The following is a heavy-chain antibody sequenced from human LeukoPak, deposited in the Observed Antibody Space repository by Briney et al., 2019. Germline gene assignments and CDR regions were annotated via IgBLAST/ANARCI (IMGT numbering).Heavy chain of an antibody. CDR2: IYTSGST. CDR3: ARESVLYYDFWSGYFWFDP. V-gene: IGHV4-61*02. CDR1: GGSISSGSYY. J-gene: IGHJ5*02. Sequence: SETLSLTCTVSGGSISSGSYYWRWLRQPAGKGLEWIGRIYTSGSTNYNPSLKSRVTISVDTSKNQFSLKLSSVTAADTAVYYCARESVLYYDFWSGYFWFDPWGQGTLVTVSS. D-gene: IGHD3-3*01.